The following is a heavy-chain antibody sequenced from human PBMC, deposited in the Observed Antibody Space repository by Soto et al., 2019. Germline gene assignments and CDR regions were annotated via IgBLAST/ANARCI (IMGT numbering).Heavy chain of an antibody. Sequence: HVQLVESGGGVVQPGRSLRLCCAASGFTFSSYGMHWVRQAPGEGLEWVAVIWYDGSNKYYADSVKGRFTISRDNSKNTLCLEMNSLRAEDTAVYYCVRDGGYYGAGSYFDPWGQGSLVTVSS. J-gene: IGHJ5*02. CDR2: IWYDGSNK. CDR1: GFTFSSYG. V-gene: IGHV3-33*01. D-gene: IGHD3-10*01. CDR3: VRDGGYYGAGSYFDP.